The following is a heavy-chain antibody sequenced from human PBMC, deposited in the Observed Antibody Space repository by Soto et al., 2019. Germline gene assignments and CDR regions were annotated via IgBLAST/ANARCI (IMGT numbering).Heavy chain of an antibody. V-gene: IGHV4-4*02. CDR3: ARHEGWTGPDQ. Sequence: KSSETLSLTCAVSGASIGSGGWWSWVRQPPGEGLEWIAEIFHDGNTNYSPSLKSRVTISVDKSQNQFSLNVYSVTAADTAVYYCARHEGWTGPDQWGQGTLVTVSS. J-gene: IGHJ5*02. CDR1: GASIGSGGW. D-gene: IGHD2-8*02. CDR2: IFHDGNT.